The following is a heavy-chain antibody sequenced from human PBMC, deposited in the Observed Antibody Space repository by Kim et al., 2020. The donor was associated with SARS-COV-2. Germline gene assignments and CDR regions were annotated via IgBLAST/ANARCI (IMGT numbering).Heavy chain of an antibody. CDR3: ARPPNSNTVVAAFLGTATYNWFDP. CDR2: ISSSGSTI. D-gene: IGHD2-15*01. CDR1: GFTFSDYY. V-gene: IGHV3-11*01. Sequence: GGSLRLSCAASGFTFSDYYMSWIRQAPGKGLEWVSYISSSGSTIYYADSVKGRFTISRDNAKNSLYLQMNSLRAEDTAVYYCARPPNSNTVVAAFLGTATYNWFDPWGQGTLVTVSS. J-gene: IGHJ5*02.